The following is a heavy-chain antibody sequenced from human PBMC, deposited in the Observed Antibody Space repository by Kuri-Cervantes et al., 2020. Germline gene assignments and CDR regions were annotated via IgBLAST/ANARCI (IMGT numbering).Heavy chain of an antibody. CDR1: GFTLSSYA. V-gene: IGHV3-30-3*01. CDR2: ISYDGSNK. CDR3: ARNRISSRGDAFDI. J-gene: IGHJ3*02. Sequence: GGSLRLSCAASGFTLSSYAMHWVRQAPGKGLEWVAVISYDGSNKYYADSVKGRFTISRDNSKNTLYLQMNSLRAEDTAVYYCARNRISSRGDAFDIWGQGTMVTVSS. D-gene: IGHD6-13*01.